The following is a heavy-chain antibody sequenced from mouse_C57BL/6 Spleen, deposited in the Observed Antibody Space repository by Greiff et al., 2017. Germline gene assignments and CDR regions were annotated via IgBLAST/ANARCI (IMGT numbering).Heavy chain of an antibody. V-gene: IGHV5-9*01. CDR2: ISGGGGNT. J-gene: IGHJ2*01. CDR1: GFTFSSYT. D-gene: IGHD3-2*02. Sequence: EVKVVESGGGLVKPGGSLKLSCAASGFTFSSYTMSWVRQTPEKRLEWVATISGGGGNTYYPDSVKGRFTISRDNAKNTLYLQMSSLRSEDSALYYCARTVDSSGYFDYWGQGTPLTVSS. CDR3: ARTVDSSGYFDY.